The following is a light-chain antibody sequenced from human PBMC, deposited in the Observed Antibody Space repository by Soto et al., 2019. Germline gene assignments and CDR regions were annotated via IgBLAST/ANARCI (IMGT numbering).Light chain of an antibody. CDR2: EVN. Sequence: ALTQPHSVSGSPGQSVTISCTGTSSDVGGYNYVSWYQQHPGKAPKLMIYEVNKRPSGVPDRFSGSKSGNTASLTVSGLQAEDEADYYCSSYAGSNKSVFGTGTKVTVL. V-gene: IGLV2-8*01. CDR3: SSYAGSNKSV. J-gene: IGLJ1*01. CDR1: SSDVGGYNY.